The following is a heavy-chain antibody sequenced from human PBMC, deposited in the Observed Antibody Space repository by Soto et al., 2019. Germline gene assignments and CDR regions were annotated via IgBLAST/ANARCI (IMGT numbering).Heavy chain of an antibody. Sequence: GSLRLSCAASGFTFSSYGMHWVRQAPGKGLEWVAVISYEGSNKYYADSVKGRFTISRDNSKNTLYLQMNSLRDEDTAVYYCAKYRSSSGYYLDYWGQGTLVTVSS. CDR1: GFTFSSYG. J-gene: IGHJ4*01. V-gene: IGHV3-30*18. D-gene: IGHD3-22*01. CDR2: ISYEGSNK. CDR3: AKYRSSSGYYLDY.